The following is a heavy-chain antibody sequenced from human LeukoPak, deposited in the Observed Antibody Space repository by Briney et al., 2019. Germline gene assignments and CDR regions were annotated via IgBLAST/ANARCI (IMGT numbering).Heavy chain of an antibody. Sequence: SETLSLTCAVYGGSFSGYYWSWIRQPPGEGLEWIGEINHSGSTNYNPSLKSRVTISVDTSKNQFSLKLSSVTAADTAVYYCARLRGYSYGKHFDYWGQGTLVTVSS. D-gene: IGHD5-18*01. CDR2: INHSGST. CDR1: GGSFSGYY. J-gene: IGHJ4*02. CDR3: ARLRGYSYGKHFDY. V-gene: IGHV4-34*01.